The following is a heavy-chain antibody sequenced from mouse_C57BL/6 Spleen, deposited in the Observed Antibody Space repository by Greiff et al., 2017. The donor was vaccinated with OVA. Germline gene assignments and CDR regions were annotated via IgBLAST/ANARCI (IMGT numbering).Heavy chain of an antibody. V-gene: IGHV1-72*01. Sequence: QVQLKQPGAELVKPGASVKLSCKASGYTFTSYWMHWVKQRPGRGLEWIGRIDPISGGTKYNEKFKSKATLTVDKPSSTAYMQLSSLTSEDSAVYYCARGNYDYDVGPYAMDYWGQGTSVTVSS. D-gene: IGHD2-4*01. CDR3: ARGNYDYDVGPYAMDY. CDR1: GYTFTSYW. J-gene: IGHJ4*01. CDR2: IDPISGGT.